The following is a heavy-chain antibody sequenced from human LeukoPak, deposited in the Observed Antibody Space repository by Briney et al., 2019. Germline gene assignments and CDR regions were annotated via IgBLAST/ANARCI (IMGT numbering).Heavy chain of an antibody. CDR3: TKGHYCSSPNCRGVDP. J-gene: IGHJ5*02. CDR2: ITGSGGSP. V-gene: IGHV3-23*01. Sequence: QAGGSLRLSCAASGFTFSTYAASWVRQAPEKGLEWVSAITGSGGSPYYADSVKGRFTISRDNSKNTFYLQMNSLRAEDTAVYYCTKGHYCSSPNCRGVDPWGQGTLVTVSS. CDR1: GFTFSTYA. D-gene: IGHD2-2*01.